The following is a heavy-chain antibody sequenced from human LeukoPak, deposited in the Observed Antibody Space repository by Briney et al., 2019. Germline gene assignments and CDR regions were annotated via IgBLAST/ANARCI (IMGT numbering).Heavy chain of an antibody. Sequence: PGGSLRLSCAASGFTFDDYGMSWVRQALGKGLEWVSGINWNGGSTGYADSVKGRFTISRDNAKNSLYLQMNSLRAEDTALYYCATESVTIFGVGTYFDYWGQGTLVTVSS. CDR3: ATESVTIFGVGTYFDY. J-gene: IGHJ4*02. V-gene: IGHV3-20*04. CDR2: INWNGGST. CDR1: GFTFDDYG. D-gene: IGHD3-3*01.